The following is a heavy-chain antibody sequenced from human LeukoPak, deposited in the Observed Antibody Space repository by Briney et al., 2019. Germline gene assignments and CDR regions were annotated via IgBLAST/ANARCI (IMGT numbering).Heavy chain of an antibody. Sequence: GGSLRLSCAASGLSFSAYWMSWVRQTPEKGLEFVANIKQDGSVKNYMDSLKGRSTISRDNARESLYLEINSLRADDTAVYYCVRDPDSSAFDLWGQGALVTVSS. V-gene: IGHV3-7*01. CDR1: GLSFSAYW. CDR2: IKQDGSVK. CDR3: VRDPDSSAFDL. J-gene: IGHJ4*02.